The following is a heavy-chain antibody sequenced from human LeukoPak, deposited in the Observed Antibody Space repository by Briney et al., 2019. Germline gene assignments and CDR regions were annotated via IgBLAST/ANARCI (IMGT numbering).Heavy chain of an antibody. Sequence: SETLSLTCTVSGGSVSSGSYYWSWIRQPPGKGLEWIGYIYYSGSTNYNPSLKSRVTISVDTSKNQFSLKLSSVTAADTAVYYCAKGDTYLGLSWGQGTLVTVSS. CDR3: AKGDTYLGLS. CDR1: GGSVSSGSYY. D-gene: IGHD2-2*02. J-gene: IGHJ4*02. V-gene: IGHV4-61*01. CDR2: IYYSGST.